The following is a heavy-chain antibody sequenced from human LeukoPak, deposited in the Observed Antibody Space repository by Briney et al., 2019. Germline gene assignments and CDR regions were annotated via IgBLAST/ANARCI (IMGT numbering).Heavy chain of an antibody. CDR1: GFTFSSNA. CDR2: ITGSSDYI. D-gene: IGHD2-15*01. CDR3: ARLYCSGGSCYGKHYFDY. V-gene: IGHV3-21*01. J-gene: IGHJ4*02. Sequence: GGSLRLSCAASGFTFSSNAMSWVRQAPGKGLEWVSSITGSSDYIYYADSVKGRFTISRDNTKNSLSLQMNSLRAEDTAVYYCARLYCSGGSCYGKHYFDYWGQGALVTVSS.